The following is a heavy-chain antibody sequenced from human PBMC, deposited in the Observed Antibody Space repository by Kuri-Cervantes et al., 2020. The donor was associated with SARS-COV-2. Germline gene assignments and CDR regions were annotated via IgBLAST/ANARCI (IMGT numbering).Heavy chain of an antibody. CDR1: GFTFSSYA. Sequence: GESLKISCAASGFTFSSYAMHWVRQAPGKGLEWVALISYDGSNKYYADSVKGRFTISRDNSKNMVYLQMNSLRAEDTAIYYCAKDQYSSGWYPHYWGQGILVTVSS. D-gene: IGHD6-19*01. CDR2: ISYDGSNK. V-gene: IGHV3-30-3*02. CDR3: AKDQYSSGWYPHY. J-gene: IGHJ4*02.